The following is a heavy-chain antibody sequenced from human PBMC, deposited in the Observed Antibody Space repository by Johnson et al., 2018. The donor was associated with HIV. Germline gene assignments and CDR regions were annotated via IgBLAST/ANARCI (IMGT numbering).Heavy chain of an antibody. CDR2: IYSGGST. V-gene: IGHV3-66*01. CDR3: ARAWVNYYDSDAFDI. J-gene: IGHJ3*02. CDR1: GFTFSNAW. D-gene: IGHD3-22*01. Sequence: EVQLVESGGGLVKPGGSLRLSCAASGFTFSNAWMSWVRQAPGKGLEWVSVIYSGGSTYYADSVKGRFTISRDNSKNTLYLQMNSLRAEDTAVYYCARAWVNYYDSDAFDIWGQGTMVTVSS.